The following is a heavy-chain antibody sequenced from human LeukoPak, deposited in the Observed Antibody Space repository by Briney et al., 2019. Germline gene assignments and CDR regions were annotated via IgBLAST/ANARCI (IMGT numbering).Heavy chain of an antibody. CDR2: IGGSDGST. V-gene: IGHV3-23*01. D-gene: IGHD2-21*02. CDR3: AKRARDVPKTADYDY. Sequence: GGSLRLSCAASGFTFSAFAMTWVRQALGKGLEWVAVIGGSDGSTYYADSVKGRFSISRDNSKSTLYLQMNSLRPEDAAVYYCAKRARDVPKTADYDYWGQGALVTVSS. CDR1: GFTFSAFA. J-gene: IGHJ4*02.